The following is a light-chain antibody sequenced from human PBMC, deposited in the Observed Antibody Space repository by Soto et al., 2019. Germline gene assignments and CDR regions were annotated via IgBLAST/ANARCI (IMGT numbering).Light chain of an antibody. J-gene: IGLJ1*01. CDR3: ASYAGNTNFEGI. Sequence: QSALTQPPSASGSPGQSVTISCTGTSSDVGGYNSVSWYQQHPGKAPKLMIYEVSKRPSGVPDRFSGSKSGNTASLTVTGLQTEDEADYYCASYAGNTNFEGIFGTGTKLTVL. CDR1: SSDVGGYNS. V-gene: IGLV2-8*01. CDR2: EVS.